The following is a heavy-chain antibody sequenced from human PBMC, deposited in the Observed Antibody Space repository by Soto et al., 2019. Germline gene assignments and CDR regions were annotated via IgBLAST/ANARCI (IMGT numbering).Heavy chain of an antibody. Sequence: QVQLQQWGAGLLKPSETLSLTCAVYGGSFSGYYWSWIRQPPGKGLERIGEINHSGSTNYNPSLKSRVTISVDTSKNQCSLKLSSVTAADTDVYYCASAKSAATPRFCDYWGQGTLVTVSS. J-gene: IGHJ4*02. CDR2: INHSGST. CDR1: GGSFSGYY. CDR3: ASAKSAATPRFCDY. V-gene: IGHV4-34*01. D-gene: IGHD2-15*01.